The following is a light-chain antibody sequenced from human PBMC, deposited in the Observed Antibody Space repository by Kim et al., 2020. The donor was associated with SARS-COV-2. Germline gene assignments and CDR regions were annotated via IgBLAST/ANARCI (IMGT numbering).Light chain of an antibody. J-gene: IGKJ4*01. CDR3: QQYDNLPLS. Sequence: ASVGDRVTITCQASQGIGKNLNWYQQKPGKAPKVLIYDASNLETGVPSRVSGSGFGTEFTFTISSLQPEDVATSFCQQYDNLPLSFGGGTKVDIK. V-gene: IGKV1-33*01. CDR1: QGIGKN. CDR2: DAS.